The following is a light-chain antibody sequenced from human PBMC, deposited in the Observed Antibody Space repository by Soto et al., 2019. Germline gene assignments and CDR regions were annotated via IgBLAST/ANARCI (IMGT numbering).Light chain of an antibody. CDR2: GAS. CDR3: QQYNSWPPIT. CDR1: QSVSNNY. V-gene: IGKV3-20*01. J-gene: IGKJ5*01. Sequence: DIVLTQSPGTLSLSPGERATLSCRAIQSVSNNYLAWYQQKPGQAPRLLIYGASNRATGIPDRFSGSGSGTEFTLTISSLQSEDFAVYYCQQYNSWPPITFGQGTRLEIK.